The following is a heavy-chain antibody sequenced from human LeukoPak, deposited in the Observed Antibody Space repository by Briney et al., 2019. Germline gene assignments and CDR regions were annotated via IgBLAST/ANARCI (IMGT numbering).Heavy chain of an antibody. J-gene: IGHJ4*02. CDR2: IYYSGST. D-gene: IGHD5-12*01. V-gene: IGHV4-59*01. CDR3: ARVRGYSGYDYGYTDY. Sequence: SETLSLTCTVSGGSISSYYWSWIRQPPGKGLEWIGYIYYSGSTNYNPSLKSRVTISVDTSKNQFSLKLSSVTAADTAVYYCARVRGYSGYDYGYTDYWGQGTLVTVSS. CDR1: GGSISSYY.